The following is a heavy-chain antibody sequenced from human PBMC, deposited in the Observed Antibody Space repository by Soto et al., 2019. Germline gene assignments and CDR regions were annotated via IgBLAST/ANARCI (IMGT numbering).Heavy chain of an antibody. D-gene: IGHD6-19*01. CDR2: INHSGSA. V-gene: IGHV4-34*01. CDR1: GESFSGYI. Sequence: QVQLQQSGAGLLKPSETLSLTCAVYGESFSGYIWTWIRQTPGKGLQWIGQINHSGSAYYKPSLKSRVTISVHTSNSQFSLELSSVTAADTAVYYCARGLITGSHYSGGWYYFDSWGQGTQVTVSS. J-gene: IGHJ4*02. CDR3: ARGLITGSHYSGGWYYFDS.